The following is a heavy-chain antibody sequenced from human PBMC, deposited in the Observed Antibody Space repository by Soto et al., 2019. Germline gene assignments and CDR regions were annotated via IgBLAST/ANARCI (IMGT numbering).Heavy chain of an antibody. CDR1: GYSFTSYW. CDR3: ASGYYGSGGYHTPGWYYYGMDV. V-gene: IGHV5-10-1*01. CDR2: IDPSDSYT. D-gene: IGHD3-10*01. J-gene: IGHJ6*02. Sequence: GESLKISCKGSGYSFTSYWISGVRQMPGKGLEWMGRIDPSDSYTNYSPSFQGHVTISADKSISTAYLQWSSLKASDTAMYYCASGYYGSGGYHTPGWYYYGMDVWGQGTTVT.